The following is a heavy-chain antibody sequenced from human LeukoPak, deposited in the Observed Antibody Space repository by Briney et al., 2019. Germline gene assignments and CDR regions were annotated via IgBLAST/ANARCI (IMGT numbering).Heavy chain of an antibody. V-gene: IGHV3-33*06. CDR3: AKDLREDYKYYMDV. CDR1: GFIFSRYA. J-gene: IGHJ6*03. Sequence: PGRSLRLSCVASGFIFSRYAMHWVRQAPGKGLEWVAVIWSDGSYEYYGDSVQGRFTISRDNAKNMLYLQMNSLRAEDTAVYYCAKDLREDYKYYMDVWGKGTTVTVSS. CDR2: IWSDGSYE.